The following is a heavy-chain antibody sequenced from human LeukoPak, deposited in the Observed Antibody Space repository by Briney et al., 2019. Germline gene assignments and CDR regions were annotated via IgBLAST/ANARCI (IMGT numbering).Heavy chain of an antibody. CDR1: GSPFSNHA. CDR3: ARAERRSDSGGYYELDY. J-gene: IGHJ4*02. CDR2: ITTSSTYT. D-gene: IGHD3-22*01. V-gene: IGHV3-21*01. Sequence: GGSLRLSCAASGSPFSNHAMSWVRQAPGKGLEWISSITTSSTYTFYADSVKGRFTISRDNARNSLYLQMNSLTAEDTAVYYCARAERRSDSGGYYELDYWGQGTLVTVSS.